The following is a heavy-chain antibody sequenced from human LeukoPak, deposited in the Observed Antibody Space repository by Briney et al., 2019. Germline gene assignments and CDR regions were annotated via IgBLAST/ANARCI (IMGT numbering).Heavy chain of an antibody. CDR3: ARVLDSDY. J-gene: IGHJ4*02. CDR2: IYTGGST. Sequence: GGSLRLSCAASGLTVSSNYMSWVRQAPGRGLEWVSVIYTGGSTYYADSVKGRFTISRDNSKNTLYLQMNSLRAEDTAVYYCARVLDSDYWGQGTLVTVSS. V-gene: IGHV3-53*01. CDR1: GLTVSSNY. D-gene: IGHD2-21*01.